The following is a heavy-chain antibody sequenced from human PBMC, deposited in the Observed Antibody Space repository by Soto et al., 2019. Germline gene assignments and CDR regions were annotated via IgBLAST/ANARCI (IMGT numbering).Heavy chain of an antibody. CDR2: INHNGST. D-gene: IGHD2-2*02. J-gene: IGHJ3*02. CDR1: GGSFSGYY. V-gene: IGHV4-34*01. Sequence: SETLSLTCAVYGGSFSGYYWSWIRQPPGKGLEWIGEINHNGSTNYNPSLKSRVTISVDTSKNQFSLKLSSVTAADTAVYYCARAPAAIYAFDIWGQGTMVTVSS. CDR3: ARAPAAIYAFDI.